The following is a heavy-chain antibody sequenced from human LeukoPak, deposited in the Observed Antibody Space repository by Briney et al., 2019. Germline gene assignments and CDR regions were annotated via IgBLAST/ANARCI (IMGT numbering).Heavy chain of an antibody. D-gene: IGHD6-13*01. V-gene: IGHV1-2*02. J-gene: IGHJ4*02. Sequence: ASVKVSCKASGCTFTGYYMHWVRQAPGQGLEWMGWINPNSGGTNYAQKFQGRVAMTRDTSISTAYMELSRLRSDDTAVYYCARVQSSWYYFDYWGPGTLVTVSS. CDR1: GCTFTGYY. CDR3: ARVQSSWYYFDY. CDR2: INPNSGGT.